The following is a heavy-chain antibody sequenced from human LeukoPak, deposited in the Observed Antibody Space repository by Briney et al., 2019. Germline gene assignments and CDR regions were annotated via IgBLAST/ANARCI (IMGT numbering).Heavy chain of an antibody. CDR3: ARAGSSSPYFDY. Sequence: SETLSLTCTVSGGSISSGSYYWSWIRQPAGKGLEWIGRIYTSGSTNYNPSLKSRVTISVDTSKNQFSLKLSSVTAADMAVYYCARAGSSSPYFDYWGQGTLVTVSS. CDR1: GGSISSGSYY. V-gene: IGHV4-61*02. CDR2: IYTSGST. J-gene: IGHJ4*02. D-gene: IGHD6-13*01.